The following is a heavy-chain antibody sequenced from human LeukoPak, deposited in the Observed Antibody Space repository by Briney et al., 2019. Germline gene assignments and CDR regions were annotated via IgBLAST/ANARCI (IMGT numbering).Heavy chain of an antibody. D-gene: IGHD3-16*02. CDR3: AHIPNYIWGSYRFDWFDP. CDR2: IYWNDDK. Sequence: ESGPTLVNPTQTLTLTCTFSGFSLSTNGVGVGWIRQPPGKALEWLAVIYWNDDKCYSPSLKNRLTISKDTSKNQVVLTMTNMDPVDTATYYCAHIPNYIWGSYRFDWFDPWGQGTLVTVSS. J-gene: IGHJ5*02. CDR1: GFSLSTNGVG. V-gene: IGHV2-5*01.